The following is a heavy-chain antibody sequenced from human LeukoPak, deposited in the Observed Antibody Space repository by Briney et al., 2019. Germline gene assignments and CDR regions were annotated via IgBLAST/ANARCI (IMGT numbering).Heavy chain of an antibody. CDR2: ISSSSSTI. D-gene: IGHD4-17*01. V-gene: IGHV3-48*01. J-gene: IGHJ4*02. CDR3: ARAMTTVTTSLDY. Sequence: PGGSLRLSCAASRFTFSNYEMNWVRQAPGKGLEWVSYISSSSSTIYYADSVKGRFTISRDNAKNSLYLQMNSLRAEDTAVYYCARAMTTVTTSLDYWGQGTLVTVSS. CDR1: RFTFSNYE.